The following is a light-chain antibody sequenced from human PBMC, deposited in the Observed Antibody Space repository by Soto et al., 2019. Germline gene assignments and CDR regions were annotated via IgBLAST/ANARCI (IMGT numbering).Light chain of an antibody. J-gene: IGKJ3*01. CDR1: ESVHSN. V-gene: IGKV3-15*01. CDR3: QHYSNWPPT. Sequence: EIVLTQSPGTLSVSPGERVTLSCRASESVHSNLAWYQQKPGQGPSLLIYYASTRVTGVPDRFSGSGSGTEFTLTISSLQSEDFGVYYCQHYSNWPPTFGPGTKVEIK. CDR2: YAS.